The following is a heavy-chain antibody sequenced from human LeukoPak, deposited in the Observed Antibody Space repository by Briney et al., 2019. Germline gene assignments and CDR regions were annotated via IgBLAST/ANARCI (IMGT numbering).Heavy chain of an antibody. D-gene: IGHD3-10*01. CDR3: ARDGCGLAVRGWIDT. V-gene: IGHV3-33*01. CDR2: IWYDGSYE. CDR1: GFTFTKYG. Sequence: PGGSLRLSCVVSGFTFTKYGVRWVRQAPGKGLEWVAVIWYDGSYEYYGDFVKGRFALSRDNSKNTVYLQMNSLRAGNTAVYFCARDGCGLAVRGWIDTWGQGTVVSVSS. J-gene: IGHJ5*02.